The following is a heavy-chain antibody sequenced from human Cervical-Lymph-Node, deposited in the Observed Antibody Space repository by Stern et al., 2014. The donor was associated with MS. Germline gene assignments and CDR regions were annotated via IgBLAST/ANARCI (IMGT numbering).Heavy chain of an antibody. CDR2: SRDRGHSYTT. CDR3: VRDVVGATSPSFDI. CDR1: GFTFNDHY. Sequence: EVQLVESGGGLVQPGGSLRLSCATSGFTFNDHYMDWVRQPPGKGLEWVARSRDRGHSYTTEYAASVKGRFSISRDDSQSSLYLHMNSLKTEDTAVYYCVRDVVGATSPSFDIWGQGTMVTVSS. D-gene: IGHD1-26*01. J-gene: IGHJ3*02. V-gene: IGHV3-72*01.